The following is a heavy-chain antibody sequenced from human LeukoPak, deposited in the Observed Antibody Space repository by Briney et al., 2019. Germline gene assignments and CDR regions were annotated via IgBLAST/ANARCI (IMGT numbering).Heavy chain of an antibody. Sequence: GASVKVSCKASGYTFTGYYIHWVRQAPGQGLEWMGWINPNSGGTNYAQKFQGRVTMTRDTSISTAYMELSRLRSDDTAVYYCASLVAAAGTGRNFDYWGQGTLVTVSS. CDR2: INPNSGGT. J-gene: IGHJ4*02. CDR1: GYTFTGYY. V-gene: IGHV1-2*02. CDR3: ASLVAAAGTGRNFDY. D-gene: IGHD6-13*01.